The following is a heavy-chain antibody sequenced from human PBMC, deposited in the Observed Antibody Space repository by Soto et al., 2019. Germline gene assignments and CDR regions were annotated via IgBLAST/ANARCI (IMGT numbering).Heavy chain of an antibody. CDR2: ISINEAHT. CDR1: GFTFSNYE. V-gene: IGHV3-23*01. J-gene: IGHJ4*02. Sequence: GGSLRLSCAASGFTFSNYEMPCVRQAPGKGLEWVSGISINEAHTDYADSVKGRFTISRDNSKNTLYLQMDSLRAEDTAVYYCAKYLSTPAPVRFLEWLRDSFRFDYWGQGTLVTVSS. CDR3: AKYLSTPAPVRFLEWLRDSFRFDY. D-gene: IGHD3-3*01.